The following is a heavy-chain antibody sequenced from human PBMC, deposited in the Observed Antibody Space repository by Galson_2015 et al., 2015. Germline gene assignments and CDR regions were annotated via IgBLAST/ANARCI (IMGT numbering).Heavy chain of an antibody. Sequence: SLRLSCAASGFTVSSNYMSWVRQAPGKGLEWVSVIYSGGSTYYADSVKGRFTISRDNSKNTLYLQMNSLRAEDTAVYYCASAFWSGYEWWFDPWGQGTLVTVSS. CDR2: IYSGGST. CDR1: GFTVSSNY. D-gene: IGHD3-3*01. J-gene: IGHJ5*02. CDR3: ASAFWSGYEWWFDP. V-gene: IGHV3-53*01.